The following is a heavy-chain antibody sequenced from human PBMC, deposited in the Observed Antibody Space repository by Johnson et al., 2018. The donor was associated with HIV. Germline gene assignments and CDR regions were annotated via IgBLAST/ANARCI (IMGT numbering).Heavy chain of an antibody. Sequence: VQLVESGGGVVQPGRSLRLSCAASGFTVRSNYMSWVRKAPGKGLEWVSVIYSGGSTYYADSVKGRFTISRDNSKNTLYLQMNSLRAEDTAVYYCAGVDRGAFDLWGHGTLVTVSS. CDR3: AGVDRGAFDL. J-gene: IGHJ3*01. D-gene: IGHD3-22*01. V-gene: IGHV3-53*01. CDR2: IYSGGST. CDR1: GFTVRSNY.